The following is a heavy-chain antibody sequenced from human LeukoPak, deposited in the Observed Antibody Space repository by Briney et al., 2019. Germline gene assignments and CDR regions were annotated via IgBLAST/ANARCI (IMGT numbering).Heavy chain of an antibody. CDR3: AKGGSTSRVTTSRVVFGYYYYLDV. D-gene: IGHD4-17*01. CDR1: GFTFSSYA. CDR2: LSGSGGTT. J-gene: IGHJ6*03. Sequence: AGGSLRLSCAASGFTFSSYAMSWVRQAPGKGLEWVSSLSGSGGTTYHADSVKGRFSISRDNSKNTLYLQLNSLRAEDTAVYYCAKGGSTSRVTTSRVVFGYYYYLDVWGKGTPVTVSS. V-gene: IGHV3-23*01.